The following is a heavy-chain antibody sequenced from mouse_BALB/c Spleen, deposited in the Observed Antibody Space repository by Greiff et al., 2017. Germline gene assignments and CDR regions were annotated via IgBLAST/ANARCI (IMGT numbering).Heavy chain of an antibody. Sequence: EVKVVESGGGLVQPGGSRKLSCAASGFTFSSFGMHWVCQAPGKGLEWVAYISSGSSTIYYADTVKGRFTISRDNPKNTLFLQMTSLRSEDTAMYYCARATVGGDAMDYWGQGTSVTVSS. CDR3: ARATVGGDAMDY. V-gene: IGHV5-17*02. D-gene: IGHD1-1*01. CDR2: ISSGSSTI. J-gene: IGHJ4*01. CDR1: GFTFSSFG.